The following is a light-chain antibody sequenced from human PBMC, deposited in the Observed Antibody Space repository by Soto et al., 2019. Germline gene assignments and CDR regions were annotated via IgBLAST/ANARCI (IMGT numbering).Light chain of an antibody. V-gene: IGKV3-11*01. J-gene: IGKJ1*01. CDR3: QQRSNWLWT. CDR2: DAS. Sequence: EIVLTQSPATLSLSPGERATLSCRASQSVSSYLAWYQQKPGQAPRLLIYDASNRATGIPARFSGSGSGTDFALSISSLEAGDFAVYYCQQRSNWLWTFGQGTKVEIK. CDR1: QSVSSY.